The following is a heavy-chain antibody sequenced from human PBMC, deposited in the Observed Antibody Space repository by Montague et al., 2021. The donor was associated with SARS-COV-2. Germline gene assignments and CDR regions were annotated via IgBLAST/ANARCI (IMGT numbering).Heavy chain of an antibody. V-gene: IGHV6-1*01. Sequence: CAISGDSVSSHIATWNWIRQSPSRGLEWLGRTYYRSKWYNDYAVSVKSRVSINPDTSNNRISLRLNSVTPEDTAVYYCARAYCGGDCYFYWYFDLWGRGTLVTVSS. CDR1: GDSVSSHIAT. CDR3: ARAYCGGDCYFYWYFDL. D-gene: IGHD2-21*02. CDR2: TYYRSKWYN. J-gene: IGHJ2*01.